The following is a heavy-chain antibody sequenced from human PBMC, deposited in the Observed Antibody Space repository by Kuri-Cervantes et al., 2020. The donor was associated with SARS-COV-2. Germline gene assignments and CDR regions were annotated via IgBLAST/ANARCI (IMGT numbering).Heavy chain of an antibody. D-gene: IGHD3-3*01. CDR2: IKSKTDGGTT. CDR1: GFTFSNYG. CDR3: TTDTPLSQHYDFWSGYHYGMDV. V-gene: IGHV3-15*07. Sequence: GGSLRLSCVVSGFTFSNYGMHWVRQAPGKGLEWVGRIKSKTDGGTTDYAAPVKGRFTISRDDSKNTLYLQMNSLKTEDTAVYYCTTDTPLSQHYDFWSGYHYGMDVWGQGTTVTVSS. J-gene: IGHJ6*02.